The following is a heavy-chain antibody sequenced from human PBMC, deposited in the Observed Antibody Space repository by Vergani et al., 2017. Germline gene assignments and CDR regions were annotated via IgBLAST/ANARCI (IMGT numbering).Heavy chain of an antibody. D-gene: IGHD2-21*01. V-gene: IGHV4-61*02. CDR1: GASVSRGTYY. CDR2: MYTSGHT. Sequence: QVQLQESGPGLLKPSQTLSLTCTVSGASVSRGTYYWTWIRQPAGKKLECIVRMYTSGHTIYNPSLESRVTMSVDTSKNQFSLQLSSVTAADPAVDYCAGASHCINCYSEGPNGPGYYYMDVWGKGTTVTVSS. CDR3: AGASHCINCYSEGPNGPGYYYMDV. J-gene: IGHJ6*03.